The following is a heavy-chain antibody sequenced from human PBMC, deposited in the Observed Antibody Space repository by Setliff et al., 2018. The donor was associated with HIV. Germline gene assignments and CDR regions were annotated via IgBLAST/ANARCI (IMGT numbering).Heavy chain of an antibody. Sequence: PSETLSLTCTVSDDSISSNYWSWIRQPPGKGLEWIGYIYYSGSTNYNPSLKSRVTTSVDTSKNQFSLKLSSVTAADTAVYYCARENVRYNYGYVRWFDPWGQGTLVTV. D-gene: IGHD5-18*01. CDR3: ARENVRYNYGYVRWFDP. J-gene: IGHJ5*02. CDR1: DDSISSNY. V-gene: IGHV4-59*01. CDR2: IYYSGST.